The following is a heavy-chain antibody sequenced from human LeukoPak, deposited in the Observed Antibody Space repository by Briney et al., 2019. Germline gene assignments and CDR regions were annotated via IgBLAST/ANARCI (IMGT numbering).Heavy chain of an antibody. CDR1: GGSISSGSYY. J-gene: IGHJ6*03. CDR3: ARGHLAGSSWYDYYYYYYMDV. D-gene: IGHD6-13*01. Sequence: SETLSLTCTVSGGSISSGSYYWGWVRQPAGKGLEWIGEINHSGSTNYNPSLKSRVTISVDTSKHQLSLKLSSVTAADTAVYYCARGHLAGSSWYDYYYYYYMDVWGKGTTVTVSS. V-gene: IGHV4-39*07. CDR2: INHSGST.